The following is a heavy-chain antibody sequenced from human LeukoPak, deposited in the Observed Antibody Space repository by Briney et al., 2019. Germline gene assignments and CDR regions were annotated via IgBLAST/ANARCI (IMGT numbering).Heavy chain of an antibody. CDR1: GGSISSYY. J-gene: IGHJ6*02. CDR3: ARGKFYGSGSYSKGSSYYYYGMDV. V-gene: IGHV4-59*01. D-gene: IGHD3-10*01. CDR2: IYYSGST. Sequence: PSETLSLTCTVCGGSISSYYWSWIRQPPGKGLAWIGYIYYSGSTNYNPSLKSRVTISVDTSKNQFSLKLSSVTAADTAVYYCARGKFYGSGSYSKGSSYYYYGMDVWGQGTTVTVSS.